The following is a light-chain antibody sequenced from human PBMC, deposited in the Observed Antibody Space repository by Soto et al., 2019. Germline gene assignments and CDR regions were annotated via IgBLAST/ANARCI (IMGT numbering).Light chain of an antibody. Sequence: IQLTQSPSSLSAAVGDRVSITCRASQDIKTYLAWYQQKHGKAPKLLISGTFTVQSGVPSRFNGSGSGTDFTLNISRMQPVDFATYDYQPRNNYPPFAFGAGTKVDLE. V-gene: IGKV1-9*01. CDR1: QDIKTY. J-gene: IGKJ3*01. CDR2: GTF. CDR3: QPRNNYPPFA.